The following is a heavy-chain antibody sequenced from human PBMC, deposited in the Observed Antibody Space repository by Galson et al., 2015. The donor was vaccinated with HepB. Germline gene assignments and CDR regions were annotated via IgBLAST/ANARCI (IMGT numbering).Heavy chain of an antibody. D-gene: IGHD2-2*01. Sequence: SVKVSCKASGGTFSSYAFSWVRQTPGQGLEWVGWINPNSGGTNYAQKFQGWVTMTRDTSISTPYMELSRLRSDDTAVYYCARARQKSSTSYHPFDWFDPWGQGTLVTVSS. J-gene: IGHJ5*02. CDR1: GGTFSSYA. CDR2: INPNSGGT. V-gene: IGHV1-2*04. CDR3: ARARQKSSTSYHPFDWFDP.